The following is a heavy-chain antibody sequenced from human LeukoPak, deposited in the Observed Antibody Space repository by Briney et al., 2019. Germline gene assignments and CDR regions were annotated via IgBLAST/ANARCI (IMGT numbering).Heavy chain of an antibody. Sequence: GESLKISCQGSGYSLSSYWISWVRQMPGKGLEWMGRIDPSDSYTKYSPSFQGHVTISADKSISTAYLQWSSLKASDTAMYYCARRSAVAGYGMDVWGQGTTVTVSS. CDR3: ARRSAVAGYGMDV. CDR2: IDPSDSYT. V-gene: IGHV5-10-1*01. J-gene: IGHJ6*02. CDR1: GYSLSSYW. D-gene: IGHD6-19*01.